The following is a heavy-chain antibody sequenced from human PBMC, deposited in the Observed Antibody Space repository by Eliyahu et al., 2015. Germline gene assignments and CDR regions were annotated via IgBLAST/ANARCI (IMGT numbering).Heavy chain of an antibody. J-gene: IGHJ5*02. Sequence: QVQLQQWGAGLLKPSETLSLTCAVYGGSFSGYYWSWIRQPPGKGLEWIGEINRSGSTNYLPSLKSRVTISVDTSKNQFSLKLSSVTAADTAVYYCARGNTDHCYTPWGQGTLVTVSS. V-gene: IGHV4-34*01. CDR3: ARGNTDHCYTP. CDR1: GGSFSGYY. CDR2: INRSGST. D-gene: IGHD2-2*02.